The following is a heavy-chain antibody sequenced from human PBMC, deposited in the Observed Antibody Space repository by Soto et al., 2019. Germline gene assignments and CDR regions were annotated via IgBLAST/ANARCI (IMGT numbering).Heavy chain of an antibody. CDR1: GYTFTGYY. J-gene: IGHJ6*02. V-gene: IGHV1-2*04. CDR2: INPNSGGT. D-gene: IGHD3-10*01. Sequence: GASVKVSCKASGYTFTGYYIHWVRQAHGQGLEWMGWINPNSGGTNYAQKVQGWVTMTRDTSISTAYMELSRLRSDDTAVYYCARALDSGSYDYYYYGMDVWGQGTTVTVSS. CDR3: ARALDSGSYDYYYYGMDV.